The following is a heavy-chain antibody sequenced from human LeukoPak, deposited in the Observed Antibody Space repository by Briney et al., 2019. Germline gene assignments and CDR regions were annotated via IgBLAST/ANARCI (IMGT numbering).Heavy chain of an antibody. V-gene: IGHV4-34*01. CDR3: ARHGPYGDYLDY. D-gene: IGHD4-17*01. J-gene: IGHJ4*02. CDR2: INHSGST. CDR1: GGSFSGYY. Sequence: PSETLSLTCAVYGGSFSGYYWSWIRQPPGKGLEWIGEINHSGSTNYNPSLKSRVTISVDTSKNQFSLKLSSVTAADTAVYYCARHGPYGDYLDYWGQGTLVTVSS.